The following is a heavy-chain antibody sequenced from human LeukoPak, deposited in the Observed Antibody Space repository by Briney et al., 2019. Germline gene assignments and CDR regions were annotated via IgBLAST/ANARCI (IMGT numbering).Heavy chain of an antibody. V-gene: IGHV4-34*01. J-gene: IGHJ4*02. CDR1: GGSFSGYY. CDR2: INHSGST. D-gene: IGHD5-24*01. Sequence: SETLSLTCAVYGGSFSGYYWSWIRQPPGQGLEWIGEINHSGSTNYNPSLKSRVTISVDTSKNQFSLKLSSVTAADTAVYYCARGPKQAMATVFFDYRGQGTLVPVSS. CDR3: ARGPKQAMATVFFDY.